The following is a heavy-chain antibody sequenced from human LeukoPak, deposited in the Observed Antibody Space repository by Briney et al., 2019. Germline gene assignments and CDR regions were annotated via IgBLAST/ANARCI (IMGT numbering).Heavy chain of an antibody. Sequence: GGSLRLSCTASGFTFSSYGMHWVRQAPGKGLEWVAFIRYDGSNKYYADSVKGRFTISRDNSKNTLYLQMNSLRAEDTAVYYCAKDRFGSYDILTGLDYWGQGTLVTVSS. CDR1: GFTFSSYG. D-gene: IGHD3-9*01. V-gene: IGHV3-30*02. CDR3: AKDRFGSYDILTGLDY. CDR2: IRYDGSNK. J-gene: IGHJ4*02.